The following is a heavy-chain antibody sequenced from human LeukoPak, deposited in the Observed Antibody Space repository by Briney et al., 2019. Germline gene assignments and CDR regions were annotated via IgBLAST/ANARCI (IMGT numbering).Heavy chain of an antibody. D-gene: IGHD2-15*01. CDR1: GYTFTCYS. J-gene: IGHJ5*02. CDR2: INPNSGGT. Sequence: GASVKVSCKASGYTFTCYSMHWVRQAPGQGLEWMGRINPNSGGTNYAQKFQGRVTMTRDTSISTAYMELSRLRSDDTAMYYCARPQCSGGSCSNWFDPWGQGTLVTVSS. CDR3: ARPQCSGGSCSNWFDP. V-gene: IGHV1-2*06.